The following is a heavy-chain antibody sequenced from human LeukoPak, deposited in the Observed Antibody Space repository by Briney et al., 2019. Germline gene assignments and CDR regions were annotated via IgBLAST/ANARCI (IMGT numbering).Heavy chain of an antibody. CDR1: GGSISSSSYY. Sequence: PSETLSLTCTVSGGSISSSSYYWGWIRQPPGKGLEWIGSIYYSGSTYYNPSLKSRVTISVDTSKNQFSLKLSSVTAADAAVYYCARHLLYDFWSGPADVRTRYNWFDPWGQGTLVTVSS. J-gene: IGHJ5*02. V-gene: IGHV4-39*01. D-gene: IGHD3-3*01. CDR2: IYYSGST. CDR3: ARHLLYDFWSGPADVRTRYNWFDP.